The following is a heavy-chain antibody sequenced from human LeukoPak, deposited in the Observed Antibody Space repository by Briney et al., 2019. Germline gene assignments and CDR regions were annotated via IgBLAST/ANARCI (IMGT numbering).Heavy chain of an antibody. J-gene: IGHJ4*02. Sequence: ASVKVSCKVSGYTLTELSMHWVRQAPGKGLEWMGGFDPEDGETINAQKFQGRVTVTEDTSTDTAYMELSSLRSEDTAVYYCATDHRPLTYYYDSSGYSYWGQGTLVTVCS. D-gene: IGHD3-22*01. V-gene: IGHV1-24*01. CDR3: ATDHRPLTYYYDSSGYSY. CDR1: GYTLTELS. CDR2: FDPEDGET.